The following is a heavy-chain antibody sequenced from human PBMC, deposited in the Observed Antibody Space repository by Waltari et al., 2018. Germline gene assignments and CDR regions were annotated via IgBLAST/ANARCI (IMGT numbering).Heavy chain of an antibody. CDR1: GGSISSGSYY. V-gene: IGHV4-61*02. Sequence: QVQLQESGPGLVKPSQTLSLTCTVSGGSISSGSYYWSWIRQPAGKGLEWIGRIYTSGSTNYNPSRKSRVTISVDTSKNQFSLKLSSVTAADTAVYYCAREGLLGYSSSSYYFDYWGQGTLVTVSS. CDR3: AREGLLGYSSSSYYFDY. D-gene: IGHD6-6*01. CDR2: IYTSGST. J-gene: IGHJ4*02.